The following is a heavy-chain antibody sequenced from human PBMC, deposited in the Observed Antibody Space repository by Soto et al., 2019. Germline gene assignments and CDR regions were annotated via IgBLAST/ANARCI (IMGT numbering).Heavy chain of an antibody. CDR1: GFLFSRFG. CDR2: IVNHGGTK. CDR3: AREEENDDNGVGL. D-gene: IGHD1-1*01. J-gene: IGHJ4*02. V-gene: IGHV3-33*01. Sequence: QVQLVESGGGVVQPGTSLRLSCAASGFLFSRFGMHWVRQAPGKGLEWVAVIVNHGGTKDYADSVRGRFTISRDNSRNKFFLEMSNLGVEGKGIYYCAREEENDDNGVGLRGQGTLVTVSS.